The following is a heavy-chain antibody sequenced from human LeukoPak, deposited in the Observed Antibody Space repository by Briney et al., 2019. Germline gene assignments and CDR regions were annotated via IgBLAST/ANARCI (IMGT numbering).Heavy chain of an antibody. Sequence: GGSLRLSCAASGFTFSSYAMSWVRQAPGKGLEWVSAISGSGGSTYYADSVKGRFTISRDNSKNTLYLQMNSLRAEDTAVYYCAKDPYYDSSAGYNWFDPWGQGTLVIVSS. V-gene: IGHV3-23*01. CDR3: AKDPYYDSSAGYNWFDP. CDR1: GFTFSSYA. D-gene: IGHD3-22*01. CDR2: ISGSGGST. J-gene: IGHJ5*02.